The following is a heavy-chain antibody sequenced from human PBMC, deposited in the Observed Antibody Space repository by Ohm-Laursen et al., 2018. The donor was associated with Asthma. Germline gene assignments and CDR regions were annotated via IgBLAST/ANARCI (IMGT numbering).Heavy chain of an antibody. CDR1: GFTFSSYA. Sequence: SLRLSCSASGFTFSSYAMHWVRQAPGKGLEWVAVISYDGSNKYYADSVKGRFTISKDNSKNTLYLQMNSLRAEDTAVYYCARDGSRSGHYPRPHDYWGQGTLVTVSS. J-gene: IGHJ4*02. CDR2: ISYDGSNK. V-gene: IGHV3-30-3*01. CDR3: ARDGSRSGHYPRPHDY. D-gene: IGHD3-22*01.